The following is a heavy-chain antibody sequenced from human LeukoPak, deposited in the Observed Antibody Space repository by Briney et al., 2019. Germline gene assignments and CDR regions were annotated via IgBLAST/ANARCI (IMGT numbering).Heavy chain of an antibody. CDR1: GYTLTELS. CDR2: FDPEDGET. Sequence: GASVKVSCKVSGYTLTELSMHWVRQAAGKGLEWMGGFDPEDGETIYAQKFQGRVTMTEDTSTDTAYMELSSLRSEDTAVYYCATGPRSTYNWNYLYYFDYWGQGTLVTVSS. V-gene: IGHV1-24*01. CDR3: ATGPRSTYNWNYLYYFDY. D-gene: IGHD1-7*01. J-gene: IGHJ4*02.